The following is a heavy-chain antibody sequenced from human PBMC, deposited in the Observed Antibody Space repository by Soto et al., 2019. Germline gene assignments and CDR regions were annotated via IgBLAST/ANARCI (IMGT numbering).Heavy chain of an antibody. D-gene: IGHD3-3*01. Sequence: ASVKVSCKASGYTFTSYDINWVRQATGQGLEWMGWMNPNSGNTGYAQKLQGRVTMTRNTSISTAYMELSRLRSEDTAVYYCARGNFWSGYYPFGYWGQGTLVTVSS. J-gene: IGHJ4*02. V-gene: IGHV1-8*01. CDR3: ARGNFWSGYYPFGY. CDR1: GYTFTSYD. CDR2: MNPNSGNT.